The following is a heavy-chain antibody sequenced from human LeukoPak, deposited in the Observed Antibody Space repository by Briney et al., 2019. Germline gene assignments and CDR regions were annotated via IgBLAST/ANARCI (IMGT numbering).Heavy chain of an antibody. Sequence: GGSLRLSCAASGFTFSDYYMSWIRQAPGKGLEWVAFIRFDGSIKYYTDSVKDRFTVSRDNFKNTLYLQMNSLRAEDTAVYYCARGRVSSSTWYSTYYYYFYMDVWGKGTTVTVSS. CDR3: ARGRVSSSTWYSTYYYYFYMDV. J-gene: IGHJ6*03. V-gene: IGHV3-30*02. CDR1: GFTFSDYY. CDR2: IRFDGSIK. D-gene: IGHD1-1*01.